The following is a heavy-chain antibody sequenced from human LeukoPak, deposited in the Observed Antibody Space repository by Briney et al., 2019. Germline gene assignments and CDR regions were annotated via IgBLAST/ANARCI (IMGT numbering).Heavy chain of an antibody. V-gene: IGHV3-30-3*01. D-gene: IGHD2-8*01. Sequence: GGSLRLSCAASGFTFSSYWMHWVRQAPGKGLEWVAVISYDGSNKYYADSVKGRFTISRDNSKNTLYLRMNSLRAEDTAVYYCARALDRYCTNGVCYRLDYWGQGTPVTVSS. CDR3: ARALDRYCTNGVCYRLDY. CDR2: ISYDGSNK. CDR1: GFTFSSYW. J-gene: IGHJ4*02.